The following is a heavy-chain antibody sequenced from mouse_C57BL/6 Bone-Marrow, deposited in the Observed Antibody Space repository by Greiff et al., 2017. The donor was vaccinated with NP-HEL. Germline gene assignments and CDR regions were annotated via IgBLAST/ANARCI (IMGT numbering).Heavy chain of an antibody. CDR2: ISSGGSYT. J-gene: IGHJ3*01. CDR3: ARQNWDNAY. CDR1: GFTFSSYG. V-gene: IGHV5-6*01. D-gene: IGHD4-1*01. Sequence: EVKLMESGGDLVKPGGSLKLSCAASGFTFSSYGMSWVRQTPDKRLEWVATISSGGSYTYYPDSVKGRFTFSRDNAKNTLYLQMSSLKYEDTAMYYCARQNWDNAYWGQGTLVTVSA.